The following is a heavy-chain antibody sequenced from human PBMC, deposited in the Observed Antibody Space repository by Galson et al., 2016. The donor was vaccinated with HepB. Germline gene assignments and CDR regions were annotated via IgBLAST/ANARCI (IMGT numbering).Heavy chain of an antibody. CDR2: IKRDGSKI. CDR3: ARGQWRQARRAAYFDY. J-gene: IGHJ4*02. CDR1: GFTFSDYW. V-gene: IGHV3-7*04. D-gene: IGHD5-18*01. Sequence: SLRLSCAASGFTFSDYWMNWVRQAPGQGLEWVAKIKRDGSKIYYVDSVKGGFTISGDNFKNSLFLQMNGVRAEDTAVYYGARGQWRQARRAAYFDYWGQGALVTVSS.